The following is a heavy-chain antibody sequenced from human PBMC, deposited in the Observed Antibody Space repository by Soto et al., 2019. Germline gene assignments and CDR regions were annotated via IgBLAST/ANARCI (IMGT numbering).Heavy chain of an antibody. Sequence: GGSLSLSCAASGFTFSSYSMNWVRQAPGKGLEWVSSISSSSSYIYYADSVKGRFTISRDNAKNSLYLQMNSLRAEDTAVYYCARGTTTGWFDPWGHGTLVTVSS. V-gene: IGHV3-21*01. CDR1: GFTFSSYS. J-gene: IGHJ5*02. CDR3: ARGTTTGWFDP. CDR2: ISSSSSYI. D-gene: IGHD1-7*01.